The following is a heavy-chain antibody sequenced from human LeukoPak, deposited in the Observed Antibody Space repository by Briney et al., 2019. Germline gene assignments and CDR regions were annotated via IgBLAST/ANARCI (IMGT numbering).Heavy chain of an antibody. CDR2: MNPNSGNT. D-gene: IGHD5-18*01. V-gene: IGHV1-8*01. CDR1: GYTFTSYD. Sequence: GPSVKVSCKASGYTFTSYDINWVRQATGQGLGWMGWMNPNSGNTGYAQKFQGRVTMTRNTSISTAYMELSSLRSEDTAVYYCARDFYTAMETTDFDYWGQGTLVTVSS. CDR3: ARDFYTAMETTDFDY. J-gene: IGHJ4*02.